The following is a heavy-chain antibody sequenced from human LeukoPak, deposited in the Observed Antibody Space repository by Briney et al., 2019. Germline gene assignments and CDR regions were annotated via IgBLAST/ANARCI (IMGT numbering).Heavy chain of an antibody. CDR3: ARGNPGGEYY. V-gene: IGHV3-33*05. Sequence: HTGGSLRLSCAASGFTFSTYGMLWVRQAPGKGLEWVAVISNAGTSEYYADSVKGRFTISRDNSKNTLYLQMNSLRAEDTAVYYCARGNPGGEYYWGQGTLVTVSS. D-gene: IGHD1-14*01. CDR1: GFTFSTYG. CDR2: ISNAGTSE. J-gene: IGHJ4*02.